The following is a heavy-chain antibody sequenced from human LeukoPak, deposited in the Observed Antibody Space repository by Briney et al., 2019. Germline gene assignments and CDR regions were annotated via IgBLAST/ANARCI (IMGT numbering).Heavy chain of an antibody. Sequence: GASVKVSCKASGYTFTDYYIHWVQQAPGKGLEWVGRIDPQHDETIYAEKFKGRVAITADTSTDTAYMELNSLRSEDTAFFFCATDPCYSDNDNYCSLLGSWGQGTLVTVSS. J-gene: IGHJ5*02. CDR1: GYTFTDYY. V-gene: IGHV1-69-2*01. D-gene: IGHD3-22*01. CDR2: IDPQHDET. CDR3: ATDPCYSDNDNYCSLLGS.